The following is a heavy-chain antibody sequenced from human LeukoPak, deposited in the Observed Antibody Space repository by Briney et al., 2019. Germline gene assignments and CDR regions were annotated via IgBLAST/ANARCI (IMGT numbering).Heavy chain of an antibody. J-gene: IGHJ4*02. CDR2: IYTGDSDT. V-gene: IGHV5-51*01. CDR1: GYSFTNYS. Sequence: PGESLKISCKGSGYSFTNYSIARVRQMPGKGLEWMGIIYTGDSDTRYSPSFQGQVTISADKSISAAYLQWSSLKASDTAMYYCARSDGGSWGDLDYWGQGTLVTVSS. CDR3: ARSDGGSWGDLDY. D-gene: IGHD2-15*01.